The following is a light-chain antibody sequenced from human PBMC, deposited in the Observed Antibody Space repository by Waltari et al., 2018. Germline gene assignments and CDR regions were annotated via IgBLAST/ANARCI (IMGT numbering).Light chain of an antibody. CDR2: GAS. J-gene: IGKJ4*01. V-gene: IGKV1-12*01. CDR3: QQTDSFPLT. CDR1: QGIGTW. Sequence: DIQMTQSPSSVSASVGDRVTISCRASQGIGTWVAWYQQKPGKAPNLLIHGASSLQSGVPSRFSGSGSVTEFTLTINGLQPEDFATYYCQQTDSFPLTFGGGTKVEMK.